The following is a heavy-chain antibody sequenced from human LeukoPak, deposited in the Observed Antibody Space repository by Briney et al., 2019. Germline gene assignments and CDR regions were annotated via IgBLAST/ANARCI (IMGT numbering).Heavy chain of an antibody. CDR2: IYYSGST. D-gene: IGHD3-10*01. V-gene: IGHV4-39*01. Sequence: PSETLSLTCTVSGDSITSSSSYWGWIRQSPGKGLEWIGSIYYSGSTYYNPSLKSRVAMSVDTSKNQFSVKLSSVTAADTAVYYCARHINMVRGVVDYWGQGTLVTVSS. J-gene: IGHJ4*02. CDR1: GDSITSSSSY. CDR3: ARHINMVRGVVDY.